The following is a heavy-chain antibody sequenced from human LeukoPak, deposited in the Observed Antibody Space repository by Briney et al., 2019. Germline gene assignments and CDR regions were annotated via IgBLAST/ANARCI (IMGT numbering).Heavy chain of an antibody. D-gene: IGHD5-12*01. CDR3: VAQAEDY. CDR2: ISAYNGNT. CDR1: GYTFTSYG. J-gene: IGHJ4*02. V-gene: IGHV1-18*01. Sequence: GASVKVSCKASGYTFTSYGISWVRQAPGQGLEWMGWISAYNGNTNYAQKLQGRVTMTEDTSTDTAYMELSSLRSEDTAVYYCVAQAEDYWGQGTLVTVSS.